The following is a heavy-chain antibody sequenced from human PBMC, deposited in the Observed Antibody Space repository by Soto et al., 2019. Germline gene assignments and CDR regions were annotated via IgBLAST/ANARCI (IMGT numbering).Heavy chain of an antibody. CDR3: AKTPPPHSSGWYGDY. Sequence: EVQLLESGGVLVQPGGSLRLSCAASGFTFSSYAMSWVRQAPGKGLEWVSAISGSGGSTYYADSVKGRFTISRDNSKNTLYLQMNSMRADDTAVYYCAKTPPPHSSGWYGDYWGQGTLVTVSS. CDR2: ISGSGGST. CDR1: GFTFSSYA. V-gene: IGHV3-23*01. J-gene: IGHJ4*02. D-gene: IGHD6-19*01.